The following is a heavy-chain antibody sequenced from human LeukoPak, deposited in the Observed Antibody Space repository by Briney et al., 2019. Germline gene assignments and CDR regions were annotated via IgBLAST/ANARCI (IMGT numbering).Heavy chain of an antibody. V-gene: IGHV7-4-1*02. D-gene: IGHD5-24*01. CDR2: INTNTGNP. CDR3: ARDHGVNWFDP. CDR1: GYTFTGYY. Sequence: GASVKVSCKASGYTFTGYYMHWVRQAPGQGLEWMGWINTNTGNPTYAQGFTGRFVSSLDTSVSTAYLQISSLKAEDTAVYYCARDHGVNWFDPWGQGTLVTVSS. J-gene: IGHJ5*02.